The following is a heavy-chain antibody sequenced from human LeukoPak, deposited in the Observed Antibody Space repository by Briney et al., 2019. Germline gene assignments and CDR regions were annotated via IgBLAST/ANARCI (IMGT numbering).Heavy chain of an antibody. Sequence: GGSLRLSCAASGFTFSSYSMNWVRQAPGKGLEWVSSISSSSSYIYYADSVKGRFTISRDNAKNSLYLQMNSLRAEDTAVYYCARDNVDAPRDGMDVWGQGTTVTVSS. V-gene: IGHV3-21*01. CDR3: ARDNVDAPRDGMDV. J-gene: IGHJ6*02. CDR2: ISSSSSYI. D-gene: IGHD3-16*01. CDR1: GFTFSSYS.